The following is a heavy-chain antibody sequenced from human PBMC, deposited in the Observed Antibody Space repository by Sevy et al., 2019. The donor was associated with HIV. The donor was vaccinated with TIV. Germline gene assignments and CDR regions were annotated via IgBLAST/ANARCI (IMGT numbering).Heavy chain of an antibody. J-gene: IGHJ6*02. D-gene: IGHD3-10*01. CDR1: GFTFSSYA. CDR3: ARESVWFGEFLNYGMDV. CDR2: ISYDGSNK. V-gene: IGHV3-30-3*01. Sequence: GGSLRLSCAASGFTFSSYAMHWVRQAPGKGLEWVAVISYDGSNKYYADSVKGRFTISRDNSKNTLYLQMNSLRAEDTVVYYCARESVWFGEFLNYGMDVWGQGTTVTVSS.